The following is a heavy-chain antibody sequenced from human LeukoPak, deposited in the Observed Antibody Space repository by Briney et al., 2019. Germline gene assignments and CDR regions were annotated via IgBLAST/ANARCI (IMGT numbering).Heavy chain of an antibody. Sequence: ASVKVSCKASGYTFTTYGISWVRQAPGQGLEWMGWINPNSGGTNYAQKFQGRVTMTRDTSISTAYMELSRLRSDDTAVYYCARPAVAGALGMDVWGKGTTVTVSS. J-gene: IGHJ6*03. CDR3: ARPAVAGALGMDV. CDR1: GYTFTTYG. V-gene: IGHV1-2*02. CDR2: INPNSGGT. D-gene: IGHD6-19*01.